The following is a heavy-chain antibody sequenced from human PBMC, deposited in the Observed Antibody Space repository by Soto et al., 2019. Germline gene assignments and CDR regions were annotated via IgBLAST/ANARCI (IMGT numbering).Heavy chain of an antibody. CDR3: ARGRYGAY. CDR1: GYAFTTYG. Sequence: QVNLVQSGAEVKKPGASVKVSCQGSGYAFTTYGITWVRQAPGQGLEWMGWISAHNGNTNYAQKLQGRVTVTRDTSTSTAYMELRILRYDDTAVYYCARGRYGAYWGQGALVTVSS. J-gene: IGHJ4*02. V-gene: IGHV1-18*01. D-gene: IGHD3-10*01. CDR2: ISAHNGNT.